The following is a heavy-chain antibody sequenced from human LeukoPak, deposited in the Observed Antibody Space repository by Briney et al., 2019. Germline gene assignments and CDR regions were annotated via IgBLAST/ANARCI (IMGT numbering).Heavy chain of an antibody. D-gene: IGHD6-13*01. CDR2: IYYSGST. CDR1: GGSISSYY. J-gene: IGHJ4*02. Sequence: SETLSLTCTVSGGSISSYYWSWIRRPPGKGLEWIGYIYYSGSTNYNPSLKSRVTMSVDTSKNQFSLNLSSVTAADTAVYYCAREYSSSWYFDYWGQGTLVTVSS. CDR3: AREYSSSWYFDY. V-gene: IGHV4-59*08.